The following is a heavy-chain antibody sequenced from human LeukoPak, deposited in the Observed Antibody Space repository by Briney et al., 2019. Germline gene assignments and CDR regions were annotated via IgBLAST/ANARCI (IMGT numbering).Heavy chain of an antibody. D-gene: IGHD2-2*01. CDR2: IKQDGSEK. V-gene: IGHV3-7*01. Sequence: GGSLRLSCAASGFTFSSYWMSWVRQAPGKGLEWVANIKQDGSEKYYVDSVKGRFTISRDNAKNSLYLQMNSLRAEDTAVYYCARDESIVVSAAMREPLDYWGQGTLVTVSS. CDR1: GFTFSSYW. J-gene: IGHJ4*02. CDR3: ARDESIVVSAAMREPLDY.